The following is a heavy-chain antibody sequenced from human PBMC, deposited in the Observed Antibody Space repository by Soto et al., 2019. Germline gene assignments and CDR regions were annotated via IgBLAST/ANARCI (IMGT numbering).Heavy chain of an antibody. CDR3: AKEPIVGATFYGY. Sequence: GGSLRLSCAASRFTFSSFAMSWVRPAPGKGLEWVSAISGNGGSTYYADSVKGRFTISRDNSKNTLYLQMNSLRAEDTAVYYCAKEPIVGATFYGYWGQGTLVTVSA. D-gene: IGHD1-26*01. CDR2: ISGNGGST. J-gene: IGHJ4*02. CDR1: RFTFSSFA. V-gene: IGHV3-23*01.